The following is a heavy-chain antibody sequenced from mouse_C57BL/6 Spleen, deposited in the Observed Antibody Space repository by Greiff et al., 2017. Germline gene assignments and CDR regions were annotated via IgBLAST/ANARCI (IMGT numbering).Heavy chain of an antibody. J-gene: IGHJ2*01. D-gene: IGHD1-1*01. CDR3: TRDRPSYYYGISSYYFDD. V-gene: IGHV5-9-1*02. CDR1: GFNISSYA. CDR2: ISRGGDYI. Sequence: DVMLVESGEGLVKPGGSLKLSCAASGFNISSYAMSWVRQTPEKRLEWVAYISRGGDYIYYAATVQGRFTITRDKARNTLYLQMSRLKSEDTAMYYCTRDRPSYYYGISSYYFDDGGQGTTLTVSS.